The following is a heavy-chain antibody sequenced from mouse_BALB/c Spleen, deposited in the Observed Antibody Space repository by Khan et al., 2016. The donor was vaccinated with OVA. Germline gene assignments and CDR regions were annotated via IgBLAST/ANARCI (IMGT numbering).Heavy chain of an antibody. J-gene: IGHJ2*01. Sequence: QVQLQQPGAELAKPGASVQMSCKASGYTFTTYWMHWVKQRPGQGLEWIGYINPTSGYTDYSENFKDKATLSADKSSSTAYMQLSRLTSEDSAVYYGTRDRIDYWGQGTTLTVSS. CDR1: GYTFTTYW. CDR3: TRDRIDY. V-gene: IGHV1-7*01. CDR2: INPTSGYT.